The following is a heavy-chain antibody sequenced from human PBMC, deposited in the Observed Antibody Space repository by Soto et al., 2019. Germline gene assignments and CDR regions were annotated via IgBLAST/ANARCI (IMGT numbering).Heavy chain of an antibody. D-gene: IGHD3-22*01. CDR3: ARGINYYDSSGDSWFDP. CDR2: IHHTGTT. J-gene: IGHJ5*02. CDR1: GDSIKTNYW. Sequence: SETLSLTCLVSGDSIKTNYWWAWVRQPPGQGLEWIGEIHHTGTTYYNMSLKSRVTISVDRSKNQFSLKLSSVTAADTAVYYCARGINYYDSSGDSWFDPWGQGTLVTVSS. V-gene: IGHV4-4*02.